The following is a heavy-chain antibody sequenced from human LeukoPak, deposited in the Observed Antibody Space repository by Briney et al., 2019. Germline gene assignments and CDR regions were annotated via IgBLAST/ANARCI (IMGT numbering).Heavy chain of an antibody. J-gene: IGHJ5*02. V-gene: IGHV4-39*07. Sequence: SETLSLTCTVSGGSISSSSYYWGWIRQPPGKGLEWIGSIYYSGSTYYNPSLKSRVTISVDTSKNQFSLKLSSVTAADTAVYYCARDQRVHDSSGYSFVWFDPWGQGTLVTVSS. CDR2: IYYSGST. D-gene: IGHD3-22*01. CDR1: GGSISSSSYY. CDR3: ARDQRVHDSSGYSFVWFDP.